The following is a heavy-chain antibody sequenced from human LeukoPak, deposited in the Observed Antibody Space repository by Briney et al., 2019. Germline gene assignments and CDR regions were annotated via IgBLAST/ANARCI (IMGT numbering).Heavy chain of an antibody. D-gene: IGHD2-15*01. CDR2: IRPSGDNT. J-gene: IGHJ5*02. CDR1: GFTFSSYD. V-gene: IGHV3-23*01. CDR3: ARVAWVAWFDP. Sequence: GGSLRLSCAASGFTFSSYDMTWVRQAPGRGLEWVSSIRPSGDNTYYGDSVKGRFTISRDNSKNTVYLQMNNMRVDDTAVYYWARVAWVAWFDPWGQGTLGTVSS.